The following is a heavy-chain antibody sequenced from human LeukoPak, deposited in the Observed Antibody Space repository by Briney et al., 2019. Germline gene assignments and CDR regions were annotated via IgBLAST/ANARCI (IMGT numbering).Heavy chain of an antibody. V-gene: IGHV3-21*01. J-gene: IGHJ4*02. Sequence: GGSERLSCAASGFTFSSYSMNWVRQAPGKGLEWVSSISSSTSYISYADSVKGRFTISRDNAKNSLYLQMNSLRAEDTAVYYCARGAAGYVGASCFDYWGQGTLVTAS. CDR2: ISSSTSYI. D-gene: IGHD1-26*01. CDR1: GFTFSSYS. CDR3: ARGAAGYVGASCFDY.